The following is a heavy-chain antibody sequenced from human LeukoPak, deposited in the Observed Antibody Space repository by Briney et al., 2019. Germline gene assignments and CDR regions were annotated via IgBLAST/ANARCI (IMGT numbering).Heavy chain of an antibody. CDR1: GFTFSSYA. J-gene: IGHJ3*02. CDR2: ISYDGSNK. V-gene: IGHV3-30-3*01. D-gene: IGHD4-17*01. CDR3: ARDKGPTVDPGAFDI. Sequence: GGSLRLSCAASGFTFSSYAMHWVRQAPGKGLEWVAVISYDGSNKYYADSVKGRSTISRDNSKNTLYLQMNSLRAEDTAVYYCARDKGPTVDPGAFDIWGQGTMVTVSS.